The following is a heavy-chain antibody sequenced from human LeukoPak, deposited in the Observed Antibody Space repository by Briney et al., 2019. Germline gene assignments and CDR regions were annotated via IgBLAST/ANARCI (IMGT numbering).Heavy chain of an antibody. V-gene: IGHV4-38-2*02. CDR3: ARGPYSYDSSGAFDI. J-gene: IGHJ3*02. D-gene: IGHD3-22*01. Sequence: SETLSLTCSVSGDSITGYYWGRIRQPPGKGLEWIGNIYYTGNTYYNSSLKGRVTISLDTSKNQFSLKLSSVTAADTAVYFCARGPYSYDSSGAFDIWGQGTMVTVSS. CDR2: IYYTGNT. CDR1: GDSITGYY.